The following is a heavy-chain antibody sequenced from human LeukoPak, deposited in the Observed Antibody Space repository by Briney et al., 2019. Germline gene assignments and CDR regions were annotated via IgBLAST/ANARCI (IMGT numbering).Heavy chain of an antibody. D-gene: IGHD2-2*01. V-gene: IGHV3-23*01. CDR1: GFTFTNYA. CDR3: AKKCVPAAMIYAFDI. J-gene: IGHJ3*02. CDR2: ISGSGGST. Sequence: GGSLRLSCAASGFTFTNYAMSWVRQAPGKGLEWVSAISGSGGSTYYADSVKGRFTIPRDNSKNTLYLQMNSLRAEDTAVYYCAKKCVPAAMIYAFDIWGQGTMVTVSS.